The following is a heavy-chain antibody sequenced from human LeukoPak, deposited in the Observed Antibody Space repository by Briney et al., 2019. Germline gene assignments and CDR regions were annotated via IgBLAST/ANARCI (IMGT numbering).Heavy chain of an antibody. V-gene: IGHV3-64*01. CDR2: ISSNGGST. CDR1: GFTFSSYP. D-gene: IGHD6-13*01. CDR3: ARGDSSSWSFPFDY. J-gene: IGHJ4*02. Sequence: GGSLRLSCAASGFTFSSYPMHWVRQAPGKGLEYVSTISSNGGSTYYANSVKGRFTISRDNSKNTLYLQMGSLRAEDMAVYYCARGDSSSWSFPFDYWGRGTLVTVSS.